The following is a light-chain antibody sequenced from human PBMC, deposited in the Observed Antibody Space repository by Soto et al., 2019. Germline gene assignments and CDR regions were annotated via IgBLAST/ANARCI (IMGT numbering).Light chain of an antibody. V-gene: IGKV1-39*01. CDR2: ASS. CDR1: QSISTN. J-gene: IGKJ1*01. Sequence: DIQMTQSPSSLSASVGDRITITCRASQSISTNLNWYQQKPGKAPKLLIYASSSLQTGVPSRFTGSRSGTDFTLTISSLQPEDFATYYCQHCYDTSWTFGQGTKVEIK. CDR3: QHCYDTSWT.